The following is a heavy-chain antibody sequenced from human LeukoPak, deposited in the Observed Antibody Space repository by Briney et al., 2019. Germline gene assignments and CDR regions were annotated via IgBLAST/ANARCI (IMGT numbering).Heavy chain of an antibody. CDR1: GFTFDDYA. Sequence: GGSLRLSCAASGFTFDDYAMSWVRQAPGKGLEWVSGINWNGGSTGYADSVKGRFTISRDNSKNTLYLQMNSLRAEDTAVYYCARDRSYSSSWYDKDGFDPWGQGTLVTVSS. CDR2: INWNGGST. CDR3: ARDRSYSSSWYDKDGFDP. V-gene: IGHV3-20*04. J-gene: IGHJ5*02. D-gene: IGHD6-13*01.